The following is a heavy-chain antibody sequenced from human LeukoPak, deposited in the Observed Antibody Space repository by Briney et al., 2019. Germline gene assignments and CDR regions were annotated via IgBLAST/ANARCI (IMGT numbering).Heavy chain of an antibody. D-gene: IGHD6-19*01. CDR1: GGSISVYY. Sequence: PSETLSLTCTVSGGSISVYYWSWIRQPAGEGLEWIGRIYTSGNTNYNPSLKSRVTMSVDTSKNQFSLELSSVTAADTAVYFCARDVVAGREYWGQGTLVTVSS. CDR3: ARDVVAGREY. CDR2: IYTSGNT. V-gene: IGHV4-4*07. J-gene: IGHJ4*02.